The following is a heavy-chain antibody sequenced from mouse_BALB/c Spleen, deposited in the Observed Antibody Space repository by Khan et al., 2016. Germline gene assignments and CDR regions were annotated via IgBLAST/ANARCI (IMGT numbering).Heavy chain of an antibody. CDR1: GFTFTDYY. V-gene: IGHV7-3*02. CDR2: IRNKVNGYTT. J-gene: IGHJ4*01. CDR3: AGEMEGYDDAMDY. D-gene: IGHD2-2*01. Sequence: EVELVESGGGLVQPGGSLRLSCATSGFTFTDYYMSWVRQPPGTALEWLGFIRNKVNGYTTEDSASVKGRFTISRDNSQSILYLQMNTLRAEDSATYYCAGEMEGYDDAMDYWGQGTSVTVSS.